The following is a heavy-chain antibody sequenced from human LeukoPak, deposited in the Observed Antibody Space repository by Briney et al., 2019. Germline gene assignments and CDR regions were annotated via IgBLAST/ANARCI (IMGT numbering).Heavy chain of an antibody. J-gene: IGHJ2*01. Sequence: ASVKVSCKASGYTFTSYDISWVRQATGQGLEWMGWMNPISGNTGYAQKFQGRVTMTRSTSISTAYMELSSLRSEDTAVYYCARPYCSGGDCLRYFDLWGRGTLITVSS. D-gene: IGHD2-15*01. V-gene: IGHV1-8*01. CDR3: ARPYCSGGDCLRYFDL. CDR2: MNPISGNT. CDR1: GYTFTSYD.